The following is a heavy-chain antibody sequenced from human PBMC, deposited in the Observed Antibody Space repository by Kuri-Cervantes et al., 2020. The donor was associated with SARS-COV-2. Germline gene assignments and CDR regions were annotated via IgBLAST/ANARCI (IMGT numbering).Heavy chain of an antibody. J-gene: IGHJ6*02. Sequence: SGPTLVKPTQTLTLTCTFSGSSPNTSGMCVSWIRQPPGKALEWLALIDWDDDKYYSTSLKTRLTISKDTSKNQVVLTMTNMDPVDTATYYCARIRVEMATIGDYYYYGMDVWGQGTLVTVSS. CDR2: IDWDDDK. V-gene: IGHV2-70*01. CDR1: GSSPNTSGMC. CDR3: ARIRVEMATIGDYYYYGMDV. D-gene: IGHD5-24*01.